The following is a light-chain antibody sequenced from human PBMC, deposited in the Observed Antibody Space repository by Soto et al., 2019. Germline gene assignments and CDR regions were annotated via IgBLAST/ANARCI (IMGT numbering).Light chain of an antibody. V-gene: IGKV3-20*01. CDR1: QSISNDY. CDR2: GAS. J-gene: IGKJ3*01. Sequence: IVLTQSPGTLSLSPGERATLSCRASQSISNDYLAWYQQKPGQAPRLLIHGASSRAIGIPDRFSGGGSGTDFTLTISRLEPEDFAVYFCQHYGISVPITFGPGTKVDIK. CDR3: QHYGISVPIT.